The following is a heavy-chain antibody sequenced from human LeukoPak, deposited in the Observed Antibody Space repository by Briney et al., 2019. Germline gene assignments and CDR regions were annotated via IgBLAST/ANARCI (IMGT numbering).Heavy chain of an antibody. CDR2: IIPIFGTA. Sequence: GASVNVSCKASGGTFSSYAISWVRQAPGQGLEWMGGIIPIFGTANYAQKFQGRVTITADESTSTAYMELSSLRSEDTAVYYCAVPSSSAGFDYWGQGTLVTVSS. V-gene: IGHV1-69*13. CDR1: GGTFSSYA. J-gene: IGHJ4*02. CDR3: AVPSSSAGFDY. D-gene: IGHD6-6*01.